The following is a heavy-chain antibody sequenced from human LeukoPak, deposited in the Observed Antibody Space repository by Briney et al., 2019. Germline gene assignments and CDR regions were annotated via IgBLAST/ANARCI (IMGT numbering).Heavy chain of an antibody. J-gene: IGHJ4*02. D-gene: IGHD3-22*01. V-gene: IGHV3-21*01. CDR3: ARVVGSSGYFDY. CDR1: GFTFSSYE. CDR2: ISSSSSYI. Sequence: GGSLRLSCAASGFTFSSYEMNWVRQAPGKGLEWVSSISSSSSYIYYADSVKGRFTISRDNAKNSLYLQMNSLRAEDTAVYYCARVVGSSGYFDYWGQGTLVTVSS.